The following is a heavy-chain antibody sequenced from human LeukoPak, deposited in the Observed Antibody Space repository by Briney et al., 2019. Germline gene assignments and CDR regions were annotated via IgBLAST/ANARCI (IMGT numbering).Heavy chain of an antibody. CDR2: IIPIFGTA. D-gene: IGHD6-19*01. Sequence: SVKVSCKASGGTFSSYAISWVRQAPGQGLEWMGGIIPIFGTANYAQKFQGRVTITAGESTSTAYMEMSSLRSEDTAVYYCARVRYSSGWYYSYGMDVWGQGTTVTVSS. CDR3: ARVRYSSGWYYSYGMDV. J-gene: IGHJ6*02. V-gene: IGHV1-69*13. CDR1: GGTFSSYA.